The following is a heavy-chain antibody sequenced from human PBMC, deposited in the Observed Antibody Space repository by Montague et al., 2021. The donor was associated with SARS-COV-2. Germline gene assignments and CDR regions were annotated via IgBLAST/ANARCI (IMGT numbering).Heavy chain of an antibody. Sequence: SLRLSCAASGFTFNNFATHWVRQAPGKGLEWVAVISYDGSIKYCADSLRGRFTISRDSSKKTLYLQMNSLSGEDTAVYYCAKNRDIFWFGEGRDSMDVWGQGTTVIVSS. V-gene: IGHV3-30*18. CDR2: ISYDGSIK. D-gene: IGHD3-10*01. CDR3: AKNRDIFWFGEGRDSMDV. J-gene: IGHJ6*02. CDR1: GFTFNNFA.